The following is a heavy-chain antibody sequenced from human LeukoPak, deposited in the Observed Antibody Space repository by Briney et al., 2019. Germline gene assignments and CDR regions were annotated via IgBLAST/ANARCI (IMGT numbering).Heavy chain of an antibody. D-gene: IGHD5-18*01. CDR2: INHSGST. V-gene: IGHV4-34*01. CDR1: GGSFSGYY. CDR3: ARTQLWLRIFDY. J-gene: IGHJ4*02. Sequence: SETLSLTCAVYGGSFSGYYWSWIRQPPGKGLEWMGEINHSGSTNYNPSLKSRVTISVDTSKNQFSLKLSSVTAADTAVYYCARTQLWLRIFDYWGQGTLVTVSS.